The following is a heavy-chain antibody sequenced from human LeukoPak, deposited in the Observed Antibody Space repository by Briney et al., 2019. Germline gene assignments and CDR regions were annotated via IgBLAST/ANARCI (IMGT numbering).Heavy chain of an antibody. J-gene: IGHJ6*02. CDR2: IYYSGST. CDR1: GGSISSGGYY. D-gene: IGHD5-24*01. Sequence: SETLSLTCTVSGGSISSGGYYWSWIRQHPEKGLEWIGYIYYSGSTYYNPSLKSRVTISVDTSKNQFSLKLSSVTAADTAVYYCASNGEMATTSYYYYYGMDVWGQGTTVTVSS. CDR3: ASNGEMATTSYYYYYGMDV. V-gene: IGHV4-31*03.